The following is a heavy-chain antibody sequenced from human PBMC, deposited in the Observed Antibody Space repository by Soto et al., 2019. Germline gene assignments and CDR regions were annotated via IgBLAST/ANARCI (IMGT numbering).Heavy chain of an antibody. Sequence: SVKVSCKASGGTFSSYSISWVRQAPGQGLEWMGGFIPIFGTANYAQKFQGRVTITADESTSTAYMELSSLRSEDTAVYYCARVGREAPSGVAAFDIWGQGTMVNVSS. CDR1: GGTFSSYS. CDR2: FIPIFGTA. CDR3: ARVGREAPSGVAAFDI. D-gene: IGHD2-8*02. V-gene: IGHV1-69*13. J-gene: IGHJ3*02.